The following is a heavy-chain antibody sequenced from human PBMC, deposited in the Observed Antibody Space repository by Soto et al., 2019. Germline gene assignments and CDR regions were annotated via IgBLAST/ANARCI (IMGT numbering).Heavy chain of an antibody. CDR2: IYSTGTT. Sequence: PSETLSITCTVSGGCIRSDDYYWSWIRQPPGKGLEWIGYIYSTGTTNYNPSLQSRVTISMDTSKNQFSLKLSSVTAADPAVYYCARDLQLAGGTVIDPWGQGTLVTVTS. CDR1: GGCIRSDDYY. D-gene: IGHD1-7*01. J-gene: IGHJ5*02. CDR3: ARDLQLAGGTVIDP. V-gene: IGHV4-30-4*02.